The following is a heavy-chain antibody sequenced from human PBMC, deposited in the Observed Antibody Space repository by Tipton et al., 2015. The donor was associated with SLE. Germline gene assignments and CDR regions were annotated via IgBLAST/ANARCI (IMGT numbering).Heavy chain of an antibody. CDR3: ARGPQYYDFWSGASYYGMGV. Sequence: TLSLTCAVYGGSFSGYYWSWIRQPPGKGLEWIGEINHSGSTNYNPSLKSRVTISVDTSKKQFSLKLSSVTAADTALYYCARGPQYYDFWSGASYYGMGVWGQGTTVTVSS. CDR1: GGSFSGYY. D-gene: IGHD3-3*01. CDR2: INHSGST. J-gene: IGHJ6*02. V-gene: IGHV4-34*01.